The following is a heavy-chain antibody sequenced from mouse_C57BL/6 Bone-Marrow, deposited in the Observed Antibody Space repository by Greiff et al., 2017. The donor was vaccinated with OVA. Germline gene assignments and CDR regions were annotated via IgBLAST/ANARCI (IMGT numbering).Heavy chain of an antibody. J-gene: IGHJ2*01. CDR3: ARSHDTTDYFDY. CDR2: INPSSGYT. Sequence: VQLQQSGAELARPGASVKMSCKASGYTFTSYTMHWVKQRPGQGLEWIGYINPSSGYTKYNQKFKDKATLTADKSSSTAYMQLSSLTSEDSAVYYCARSHDTTDYFDYWGQGTTLTVSS. V-gene: IGHV1-4*01. CDR1: GYTFTSYT. D-gene: IGHD1-1*01.